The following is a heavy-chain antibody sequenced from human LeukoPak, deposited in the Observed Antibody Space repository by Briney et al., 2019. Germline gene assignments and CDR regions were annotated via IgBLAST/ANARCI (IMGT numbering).Heavy chain of an antibody. CDR2: IYYSGST. Sequence: SETLSLTCTVSGGSISSYYWSWIRQPPGKGLEWIGDIYYSGSTNYNPSLKSRVTISVDTSKNQFSLKLSSVTAADTAVYYCARVPYGDYEDAFDIWGQGTMVTVSS. J-gene: IGHJ3*02. CDR1: GGSISSYY. CDR3: ARVPYGDYEDAFDI. V-gene: IGHV4-59*01. D-gene: IGHD4-17*01.